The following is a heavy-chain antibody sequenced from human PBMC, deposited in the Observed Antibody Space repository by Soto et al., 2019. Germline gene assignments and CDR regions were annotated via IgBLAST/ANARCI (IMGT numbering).Heavy chain of an antibody. D-gene: IGHD5-12*01. J-gene: IGHJ4*02. Sequence: EVQLLESGGGLVQPGGSLRLSCAASGFTFSSYAMSWVRQAPGKGLEWVSAISGSGGSTYYADSVKGRFTISRDNSKNKQYLQINSLRAEDTAVYYCAATAGRYDAVGYWGQGTLVTVSS. CDR3: AATAGRYDAVGY. V-gene: IGHV3-23*01. CDR2: ISGSGGST. CDR1: GFTFSSYA.